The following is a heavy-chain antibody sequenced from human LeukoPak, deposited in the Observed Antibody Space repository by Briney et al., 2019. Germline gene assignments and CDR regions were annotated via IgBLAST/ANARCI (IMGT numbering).Heavy chain of an antibody. V-gene: IGHV1-3*01. CDR2: INAGNGNP. CDR1: GYSFITYG. J-gene: IGHJ4*02. D-gene: IGHD3-9*01. Sequence: ASVKVSCKASGYSFITYGIHWVRQAPGQRLEWMGWINAGNGNPKYSQKFQGRVTFTRDTSASTAYMEVSSLRSEDTAVYYCARDGGYFDYFFDYWGQGTLVTVSS. CDR3: ARDGGYFDYFFDY.